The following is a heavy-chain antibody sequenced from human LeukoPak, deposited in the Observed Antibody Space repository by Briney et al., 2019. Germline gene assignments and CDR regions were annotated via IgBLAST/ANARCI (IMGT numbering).Heavy chain of an antibody. CDR1: GGTFSSSA. CDR2: IIPVLKIT. Sequence: SVKDSCKASGGTFSSSAITGVRQAPGQGLEWMGRIIPVLKITNYAQKFQGRVTITADKSTRTAYMELSSLRSEETAVYYCARDQGLTAPPPYGLDVWGQGTTVTVSS. D-gene: IGHD5-18*01. J-gene: IGHJ6*02. V-gene: IGHV1-69*04. CDR3: ARDQGLTAPPPYGLDV.